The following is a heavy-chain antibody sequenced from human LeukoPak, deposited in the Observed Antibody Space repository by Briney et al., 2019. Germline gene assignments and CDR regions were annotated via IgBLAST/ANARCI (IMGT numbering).Heavy chain of an antibody. J-gene: IGHJ6*03. D-gene: IGHD3-16*01. CDR2: IIPILGIA. Sequence: SVKVSCKASGGTFSSYTISWVRQAPGPGLEWMGRIIPILGIANYAQKFQGRVTITADKSTSTAYMELSSLRSENTAVYYCARDGVVWGYYIDVWGKGTTVTVSS. CDR3: ARDGVVWGYYIDV. V-gene: IGHV1-69*04. CDR1: GGTFSSYT.